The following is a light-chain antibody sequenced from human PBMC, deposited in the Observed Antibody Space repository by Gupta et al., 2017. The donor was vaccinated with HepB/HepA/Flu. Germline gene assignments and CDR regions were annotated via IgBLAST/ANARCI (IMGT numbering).Light chain of an antibody. CDR1: SGSVSTSYY. V-gene: IGLV8-61*01. Sequence: TVVTQQPAVSVSPGGTVTLTCGLSSGSVSTSYYPSWYQQTPGQAPRTLIYNTTTRSSGVPDRFSGSILGNKAALTITGAQADDESEYYCVLQMGGGIWVFGGGTKLTVL. J-gene: IGLJ3*02. CDR2: NTT. CDR3: VLQMGGGIWV.